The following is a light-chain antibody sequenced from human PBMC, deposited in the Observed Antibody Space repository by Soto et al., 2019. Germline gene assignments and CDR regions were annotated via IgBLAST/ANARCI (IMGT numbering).Light chain of an antibody. CDR3: QQYYNTLPT. CDR2: WAS. J-gene: IGKJ1*01. V-gene: IGKV4-1*01. Sequence: DIVMTQSPDSLAVSLGERATINCKSSQSVLYSSNNKNYLAWYQQKPGQPPKLLINWASTRESGVPDRFSGSGSGTDFTVTISSLQAEDVAVYYCQQYYNTLPTFGQGTKVEIK. CDR1: QSVLYSSNNKNY.